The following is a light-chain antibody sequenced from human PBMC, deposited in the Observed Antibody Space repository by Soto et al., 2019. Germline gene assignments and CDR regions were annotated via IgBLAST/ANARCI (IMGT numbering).Light chain of an antibody. Sequence: QSVLTQPASVSGSPGQSITISCTGASSDVGDYNYVSWYQQHPGKAPKLIIYEVSNRPSGVSSRFSGSKSGNTASLTISGLQPVDEADYFCSSYTGSQFLFGGGTKVTVL. CDR2: EVS. J-gene: IGLJ2*01. V-gene: IGLV2-14*01. CDR1: SSDVGDYNY. CDR3: SSYTGSQFL.